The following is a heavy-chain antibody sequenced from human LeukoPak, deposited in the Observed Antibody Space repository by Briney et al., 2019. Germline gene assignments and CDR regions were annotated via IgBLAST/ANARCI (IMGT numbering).Heavy chain of an antibody. CDR3: ARGGYGGNGFDY. J-gene: IGHJ4*02. Sequence: ASVKVSCKASGDTFSRYAISWVRQAPGQGLDWMGRIIPILGIANYAQKFQDRVTINADKSTSTVYMELSSLRSEDTAVYYCARGGYGGNGFDYWGQGTLVTVSS. CDR2: IIPILGIA. CDR1: GDTFSRYA. V-gene: IGHV1-69*04. D-gene: IGHD4-23*01.